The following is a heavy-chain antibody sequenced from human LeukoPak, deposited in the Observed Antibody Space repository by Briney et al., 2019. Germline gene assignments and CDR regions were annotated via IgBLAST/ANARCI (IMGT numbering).Heavy chain of an antibody. CDR2: INPSGGST. V-gene: IGHV1-46*01. Sequence: VASVTVSCKASGYTFTSYYMHWVRQAPGQGLEWMGIINPSGGSTSYAQKFQGRVTMTRDTSTSTVYMELSSLRSEDTAVYYCARVSRTVVTHKAAAFDIWGQGTLVTVSS. CDR1: GYTFTSYY. D-gene: IGHD4-23*01. CDR3: ARVSRTVVTHKAAAFDI. J-gene: IGHJ3*02.